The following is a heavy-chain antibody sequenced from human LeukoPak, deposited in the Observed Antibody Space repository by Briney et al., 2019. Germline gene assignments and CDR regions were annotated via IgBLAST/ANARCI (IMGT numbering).Heavy chain of an antibody. CDR1: GYTFTNYW. J-gene: IGHJ5*02. Sequence: GESLKISCKVSGYTFTNYWIVWVRQMPGKGLEWMGIIYPGDSDTNYSPSFQGQVTISADKSISTAYLQWSSLKASDTAMYYCARGLGVVPLPPNWFDPWGQGTLVTVSS. CDR2: IYPGDSDT. CDR3: ARGLGVVPLPPNWFDP. V-gene: IGHV5-51*01. D-gene: IGHD3-3*01.